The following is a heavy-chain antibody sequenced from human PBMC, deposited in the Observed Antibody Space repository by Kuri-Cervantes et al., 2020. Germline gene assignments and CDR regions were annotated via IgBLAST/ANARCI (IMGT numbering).Heavy chain of an antibody. J-gene: IGHJ3*02. CDR3: ATFNNRDAFNR. Sequence: GGSLRLSCAASGFTFDDYAMHWVRQAPGKGLEWVSGISWNSGSIGYADSVKGRFTISRDDSRSTLYLQMNSLKTEDTAVYYCATFNNRDAFNRWGQGTMVTVSS. CDR2: ISWNSGSI. D-gene: IGHD1-14*01. CDR1: GFTFDDYA. V-gene: IGHV3-9*01.